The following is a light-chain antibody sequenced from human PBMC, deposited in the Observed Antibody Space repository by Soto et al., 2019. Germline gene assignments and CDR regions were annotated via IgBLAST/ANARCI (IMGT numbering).Light chain of an antibody. V-gene: IGKV1-5*01. CDR3: QQYGSFSPIT. Sequence: DIQMTQSPSTLSASVGDRVTITCRASRSISNWLAWYQQRPGIAPKLLIFDASILQSGVPSRFSGSGSGTEFTPSTSRLQTDDFATYYCQQYGSFSPITFGGGTKVDIK. J-gene: IGKJ4*01. CDR1: RSISNW. CDR2: DAS.